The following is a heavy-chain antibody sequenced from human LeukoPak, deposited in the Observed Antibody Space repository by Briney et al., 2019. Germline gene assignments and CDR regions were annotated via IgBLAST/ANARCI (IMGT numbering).Heavy chain of an antibody. J-gene: IGHJ4*02. CDR1: GGSMTNYY. CDR3: ARDDGNYDSSGYYSSMFYY. V-gene: IGHV4-4*07. D-gene: IGHD3-22*01. CDR2: IYTSGCT. Sequence: NPSETLSLTCTVSGGSMTNYYWSWIRQPAGKGLEWIGRIYTSGCTNYNPSLKSRVTMSVDTSKNQFSLKLSSVTAADTAVYYCARDDGNYDSSGYYSSMFYYWGRGTLVTVSS.